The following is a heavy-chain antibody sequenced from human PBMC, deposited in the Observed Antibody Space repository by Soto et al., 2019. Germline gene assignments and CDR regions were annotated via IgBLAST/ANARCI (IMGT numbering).Heavy chain of an antibody. J-gene: IGHJ6*02. CDR3: ARGANGGYSSSWYISLYGMDV. Sequence: GASVKVSCKASGGTFSSYAISWVRQAPGQGLEWMGGIIPIFGTANYAQKFQGRVTITADESTSTAYMELSSLRSEDTAVYYCARGANGGYSSSWYISLYGMDVWGQGTTVTVSS. D-gene: IGHD6-13*01. V-gene: IGHV1-69*13. CDR1: GGTFSSYA. CDR2: IIPIFGTA.